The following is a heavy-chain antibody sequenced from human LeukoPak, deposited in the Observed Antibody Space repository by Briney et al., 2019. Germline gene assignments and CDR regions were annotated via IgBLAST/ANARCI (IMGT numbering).Heavy chain of an antibody. Sequence: PGGSLRLSCVVSGFSVSTNYMTWVRQAPGKGLGWVSVIYSDGSTYYADSVKGRFTISRDNSKNTVYLQMNSLRAEDTAVYYCTRDQEEWLAFDYWGQGTLVTVSS. CDR1: GFSVSTNY. CDR3: TRDQEEWLAFDY. J-gene: IGHJ4*02. CDR2: IYSDGST. D-gene: IGHD6-19*01. V-gene: IGHV3-66*01.